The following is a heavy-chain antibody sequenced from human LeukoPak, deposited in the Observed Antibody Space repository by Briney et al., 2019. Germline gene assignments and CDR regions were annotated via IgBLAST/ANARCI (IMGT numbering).Heavy chain of an antibody. CDR1: GGSISSGSYY. Sequence: PSQTLSLTCTVSGGSISSGSYYWSWIRQPAGKGLEWIGRIYTSGSTNYNPSLKSRITISVDTSKNQFSLKLSSVTAADTAVYYCARGEGMCFDTWGQGTMVTVSS. V-gene: IGHV4-61*02. D-gene: IGHD3-10*01. J-gene: IGHJ3*02. CDR2: IYTSGST. CDR3: ARGEGMCFDT.